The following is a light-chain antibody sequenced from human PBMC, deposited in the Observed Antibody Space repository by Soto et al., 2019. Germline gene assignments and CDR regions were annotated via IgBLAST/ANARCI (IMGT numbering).Light chain of an antibody. V-gene: IGLV2-14*03. J-gene: IGLJ2*01. CDR1: SSDIGHYNF. Sequence: QSALTQPASVSGSTGQSITISCTGSSSDIGHYNFVSWYQHHPGKAPKLIIYDVSDRPSGGSNRFSGSKSGNTASLTISGLQAEDEADYYCSSYATNRDVLFGGGTKLTVL. CDR3: SSYATNRDVL. CDR2: DVS.